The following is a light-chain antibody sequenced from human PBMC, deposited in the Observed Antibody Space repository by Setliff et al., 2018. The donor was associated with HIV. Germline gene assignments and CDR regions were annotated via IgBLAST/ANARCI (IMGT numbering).Light chain of an antibody. J-gene: IGKJ1*01. V-gene: IGKV4-1*01. CDR2: WAS. Sequence: DIVMTQSPDSLAVSLGETATITCKSSQSVLYSSNNKNYLAWYQLKPGQPPKLLIYWASARESGVPDRFSGSGSGTDFTLTISSLQAEDVAAYYCQHYYTTPPTFGQGTKVDIK. CDR3: QHYYTTPPT. CDR1: QSVLYSSNNKNY.